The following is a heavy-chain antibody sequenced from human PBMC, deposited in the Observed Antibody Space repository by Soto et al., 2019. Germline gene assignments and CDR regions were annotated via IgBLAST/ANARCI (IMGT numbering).Heavy chain of an antibody. Sequence: ASVKFSCKASGYTFTSYGISLVRQAPGQGLEWMGWISAYNGNTDYAQKLQGRVTMTTDTSTSTAYMELRSLRSDDTAVYYCVFVNGTAYNAIYNWAQGTPLTIS. V-gene: IGHV1-18*01. J-gene: IGHJ4*02. CDR2: ISAYNGNT. CDR3: VFVNGTAYNAIYN. CDR1: GYTFTSYG. D-gene: IGHD1-1*01.